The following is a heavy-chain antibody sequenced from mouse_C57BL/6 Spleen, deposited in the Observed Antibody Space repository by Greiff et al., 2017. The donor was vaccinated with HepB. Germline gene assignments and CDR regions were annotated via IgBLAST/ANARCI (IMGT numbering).Heavy chain of an antibody. CDR3: ARGENYYGNYDAMDY. V-gene: IGHV2-2*01. D-gene: IGHD2-1*01. J-gene: IGHJ4*01. CDR1: GFSLTSYG. Sequence: QVQLKESGPGLVQPSQSLSITCTVSGFSLTSYGVHWVRQSPGKGLEWLGVIWSGGSTDYNAAFISRLSISKDNSKSQVFFKMNSLQADDTAIYYCARGENYYGNYDAMDYWGQGTSVTVSS. CDR2: IWSGGST.